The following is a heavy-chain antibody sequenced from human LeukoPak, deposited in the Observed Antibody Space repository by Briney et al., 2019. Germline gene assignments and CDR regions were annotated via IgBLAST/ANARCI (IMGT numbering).Heavy chain of an antibody. V-gene: IGHV3-74*01. Sequence: GGSLRLSCAASGFTFSSYWMHWVRQAPGKGLVGVSLIKSDGSSTSYADSVKGRFTISRDNAKNTLYLQINSLRAEDTAVYYCARDRGYSLDYWGEGTLVTVSS. D-gene: IGHD5-18*01. CDR1: GFTFSSYW. CDR2: IKSDGSST. J-gene: IGHJ4*02. CDR3: ARDRGYSLDY.